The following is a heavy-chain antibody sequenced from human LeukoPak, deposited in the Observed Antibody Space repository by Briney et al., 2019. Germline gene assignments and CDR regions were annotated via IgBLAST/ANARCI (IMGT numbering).Heavy chain of an antibody. CDR2: IFHSGDS. D-gene: IGHD3-3*01. CDR1: AYSISSGYY. Sequence: SETLSRNGTVSAYSISSGYYWGWIRQPPGKGLEWIGSIFHSGDSYYNPSLKSRVTISVDTSKNQFSLKLSSVTAADTAVYYCARVRDFSYYMDVWGKGTTIAVSS. V-gene: IGHV4-38-2*02. CDR3: ARVRDFSYYMDV. J-gene: IGHJ6*03.